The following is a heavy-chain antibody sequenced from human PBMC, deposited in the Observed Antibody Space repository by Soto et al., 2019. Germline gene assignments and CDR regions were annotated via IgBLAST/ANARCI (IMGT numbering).Heavy chain of an antibody. CDR1: VGTFTTST. D-gene: IGHD3-16*01. J-gene: IGHJ4*02. V-gene: IGHV1-69*06. CDR2: IIPVFGTP. CDR3: ARPADYVSGFSQ. Sequence: QVQLVQSGAEVKKPGSSVKVSCQTSVGTFTTSTISWVRQAPGQGLEWMGGIIPVFGTPGYAQKFQGRVTMIADKSSSTAYVELRNLRSEDTAMYYCARPADYVSGFSQWGQGTLVTVSS.